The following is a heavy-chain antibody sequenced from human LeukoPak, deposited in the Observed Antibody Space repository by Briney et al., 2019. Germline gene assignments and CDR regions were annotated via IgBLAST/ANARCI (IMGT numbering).Heavy chain of an antibody. J-gene: IGHJ4*02. Sequence: PSETLSLTCTVSGGSIISNYWWSWVRQPPGKGLEWIGEIYHSGSTIYKPSLKSRITVSVDKSKNQFSLKLSSVTAADTAVYYCARLNYGSGSYPTAESFDYWGQGTLVTVSS. CDR2: IYHSGST. D-gene: IGHD3-10*01. V-gene: IGHV4-4*02. CDR3: ARLNYGSGSYPTAESFDY. CDR1: GGSIISNYW.